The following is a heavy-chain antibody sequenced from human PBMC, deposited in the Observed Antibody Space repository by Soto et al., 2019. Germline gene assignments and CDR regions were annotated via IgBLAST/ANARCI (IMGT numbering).Heavy chain of an antibody. CDR2: IYPGDSDT. V-gene: IGHV5-51*01. D-gene: IGHD2-8*01. CDR1: GYSFTSYW. J-gene: IGHJ6*02. Sequence: GESLKISCKGSGYSFTSYWIGWVRQMPGKGLEWMGIIYPGDSDTRYSPSFQGQVTISADKSISTAYLQWSSLKASDTAMYYCARQISVYDRDDYYYGMDVWGQGTTVTVSS. CDR3: ARQISVYDRDDYYYGMDV.